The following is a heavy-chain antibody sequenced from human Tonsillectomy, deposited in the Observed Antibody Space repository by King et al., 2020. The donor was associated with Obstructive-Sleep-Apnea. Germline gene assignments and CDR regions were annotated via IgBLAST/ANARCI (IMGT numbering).Heavy chain of an antibody. CDR1: GFTFDDYA. CDR2: ISWNSGSI. Sequence: VQLVESGGGLVQPGRSLRLSCVASGFTFDDYAMHWVRQAPGKGLEWVSGISWNSGSIGYVDSVKGRLTLSSDNVKKSLYLQMNSLRVVDTALYYCAKXKDSSGWYADYWGQGTLVTVSS. D-gene: IGHD6-19*01. CDR3: AKXKDSSGWYADY. J-gene: IGHJ4*02. V-gene: IGHV3-9*01.